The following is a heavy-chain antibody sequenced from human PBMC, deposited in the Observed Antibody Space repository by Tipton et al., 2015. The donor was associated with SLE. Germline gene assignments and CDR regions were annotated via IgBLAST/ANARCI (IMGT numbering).Heavy chain of an antibody. CDR3: AKDSGTYYFDF. Sequence: TLSLTCAVSGGSVSSNYWSWIRQPPGKGLEWIGYIDYRDITNYNPSLKSRVTMSIDTSKNQFSLKLSSVTAADTAVYYCAKDSGTYYFDFWGQGVLVNVSS. CDR2: IDYRDIT. CDR1: GGSVSSNY. D-gene: IGHD1-26*01. V-gene: IGHV4-59*02. J-gene: IGHJ4*02.